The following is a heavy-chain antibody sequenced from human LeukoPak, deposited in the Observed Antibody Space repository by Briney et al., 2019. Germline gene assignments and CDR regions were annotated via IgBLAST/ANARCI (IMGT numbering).Heavy chain of an antibody. J-gene: IGHJ4*02. CDR3: ARDPLWFGETKTIQ. Sequence: PGGSLGLSCAASGFTFSSNYMSWVRQAPGKGLEWVSVIYSGGSTYYSDSVRGRFTISRDNSKNTRYLQMNSLRAEDTAVYYCARDPLWFGETKTIQWGQGTLVTVSS. CDR1: GFTFSSNY. CDR2: IYSGGST. V-gene: IGHV3-66*01. D-gene: IGHD3-10*01.